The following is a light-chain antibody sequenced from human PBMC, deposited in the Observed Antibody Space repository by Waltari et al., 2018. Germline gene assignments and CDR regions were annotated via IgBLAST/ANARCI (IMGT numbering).Light chain of an antibody. CDR2: DVS. Sequence: QSALPQPASVSGSPGQSITISCPGPSSDVGGYNYVSWYQQYPGKAPKLMIYDVSYRPTGVSNRFSGSKSGNTASLTISGLQAEDEADYYCSSYRSSSPYVCGTGTKVTVL. CDR1: SSDVGGYNY. CDR3: SSYRSSSPYV. J-gene: IGLJ1*01. V-gene: IGLV2-14*03.